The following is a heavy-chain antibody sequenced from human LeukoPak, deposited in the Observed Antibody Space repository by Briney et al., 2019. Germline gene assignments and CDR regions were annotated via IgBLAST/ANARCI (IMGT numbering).Heavy chain of an antibody. CDR1: GFTFSSYA. D-gene: IGHD2-21*02. CDR3: AKDLMRRCGGDCYLLDY. Sequence: GGSLRLSCAASGFTFSSYAMNWVRQAPGKGLKWVSGISESGAITHYADSVKGLFTISRDNSKTTVFLQMNSLRAEDTAVYYCAKDLMRRCGGDCYLLDYWGQGTLVTVSS. V-gene: IGHV3-23*01. CDR2: ISESGAIT. J-gene: IGHJ4*02.